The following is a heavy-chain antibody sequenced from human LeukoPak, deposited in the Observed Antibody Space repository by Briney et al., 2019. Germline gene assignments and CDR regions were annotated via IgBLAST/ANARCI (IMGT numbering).Heavy chain of an antibody. CDR3: ARGREWLFYFDY. J-gene: IGHJ4*02. CDR1: GGSISSYY. CDR2: IYYSGST. D-gene: IGHD6-19*01. Sequence: SETLSLTCTVSGGSISSYYWSWVRQPPGKGLEWIGYIYYSGSTNYNHSLKSRVTISVDTSKNQFSLKLSSVTAADTAVYYCARGREWLFYFDYWGQGTLVTVSS. V-gene: IGHV4-59*01.